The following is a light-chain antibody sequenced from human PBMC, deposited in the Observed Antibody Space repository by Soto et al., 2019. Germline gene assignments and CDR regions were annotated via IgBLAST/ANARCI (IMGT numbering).Light chain of an antibody. J-gene: IGKJ3*01. CDR2: GAS. V-gene: IGKV3-20*01. Sequence: EIVLTQSPGTLSLSPGERATLSCRASQSVSSSYLAWYQQKPGQAPRLLIYGASSRATGIPDRFTGSGSGTDFTLTISRLEPEDFAVYYCQQYGSSLPIFTSGPGTKVDIK. CDR3: QQYGSSLPIFT. CDR1: QSVSSSY.